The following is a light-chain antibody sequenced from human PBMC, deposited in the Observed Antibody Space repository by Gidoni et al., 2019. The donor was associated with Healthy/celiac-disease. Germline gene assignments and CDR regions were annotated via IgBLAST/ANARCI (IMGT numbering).Light chain of an antibody. V-gene: IGLV1-44*01. J-gene: IGLJ3*02. Sequence: QSVLTKPHSASGTPGQRVTISCSGSSSNIGSNTVNCYQQLPGTAPNLLIYSNNQRPSGVPYRFSGSKSGTSASLAISGLQSEDEADYYCAAWDDSLNGRVFGGGTKLTVL. CDR3: AAWDDSLNGRV. CDR1: SSNIGSNT. CDR2: SNN.